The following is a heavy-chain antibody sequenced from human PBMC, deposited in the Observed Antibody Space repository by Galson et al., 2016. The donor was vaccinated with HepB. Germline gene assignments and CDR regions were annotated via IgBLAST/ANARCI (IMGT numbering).Heavy chain of an antibody. Sequence: SLRLSCAASGFTFSGYAMAWVRQAPGKGLEWVSGMSDSDDIYYAPTVKGRFTISRDNSKNTVYLQLTSLRVEDTAVYYCAKANSLGAQPVNWGQGTLVTVSS. D-gene: IGHD1-26*01. CDR1: GFTFSGYA. V-gene: IGHV3-23*01. J-gene: IGHJ4*02. CDR2: MSDSDDI. CDR3: AKANSLGAQPVN.